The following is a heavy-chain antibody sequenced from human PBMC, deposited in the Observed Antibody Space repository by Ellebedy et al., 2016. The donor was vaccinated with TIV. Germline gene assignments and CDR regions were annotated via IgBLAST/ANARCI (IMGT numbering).Heavy chain of an antibody. J-gene: IGHJ4*02. CDR3: ARLPESSGYYPFDY. Sequence: GESLKISCAASGFTFSNYAMTWVRQAPGKGLEWVSTIIGRGVGTYNADSVRGRFTISRDNYKNTLTLQMNTLRAEDTAVYYCARLPESSGYYPFDYWGQGTLVTVSS. V-gene: IGHV3-23*01. CDR1: GFTFSNYA. D-gene: IGHD3-3*01. CDR2: IIGRGVGT.